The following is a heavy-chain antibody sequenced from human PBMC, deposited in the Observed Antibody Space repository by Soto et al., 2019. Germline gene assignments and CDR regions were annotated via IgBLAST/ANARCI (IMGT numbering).Heavy chain of an antibody. V-gene: IGHV3-21*01. J-gene: IGHJ5*02. CDR1: GFTFSSYS. CDR3: ARGGALLGGFVP. CDR2: ISSSSSYI. D-gene: IGHD3-10*01. Sequence: EVQLVESGGGLVKPGGSLRLSCAASGFTFSSYSMNWVRQAPGKGLEWVSSISSSSSYIYYADSVKSRFTISRDNAKNSLYLQMNSLRAEDTAVYYGARGGALLGGFVPWGQGTVVTVSS.